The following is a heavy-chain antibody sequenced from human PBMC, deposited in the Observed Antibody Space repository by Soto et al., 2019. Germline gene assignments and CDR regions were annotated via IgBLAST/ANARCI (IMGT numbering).Heavy chain of an antibody. D-gene: IGHD3-9*01. J-gene: IGHJ6*02. Sequence: SVKVSCKASGGTFSSYAISWVRQAPGQGLEWMGGIIPIFGTANYAQKFQGRVTITADESTSTAYMELSSLRSEDTAVYYCARVGYYDILTANYYYYGMDVWGQGTTVTVSS. V-gene: IGHV1-69*13. CDR1: GGTFSSYA. CDR2: IIPIFGTA. CDR3: ARVGYYDILTANYYYYGMDV.